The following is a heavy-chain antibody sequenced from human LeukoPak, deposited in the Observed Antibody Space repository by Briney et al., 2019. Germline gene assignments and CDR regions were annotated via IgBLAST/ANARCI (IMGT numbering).Heavy chain of an antibody. Sequence: SETLSLTCTVSGGSISSSSYYWSWIRQPPGKGLEWIGEINHSGSTNYNPSLKSRVTISVDTSKNQFSLKLSSVTAADTAVYYCARRTTFDPWGQGTLVTVSS. CDR3: ARRTTFDP. CDR1: GGSISSSSYY. J-gene: IGHJ5*02. CDR2: INHSGST. D-gene: IGHD4-11*01. V-gene: IGHV4-39*07.